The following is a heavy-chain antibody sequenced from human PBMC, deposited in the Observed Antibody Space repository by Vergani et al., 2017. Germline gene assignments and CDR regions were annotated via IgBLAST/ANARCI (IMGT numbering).Heavy chain of an antibody. V-gene: IGHV3-48*01. D-gene: IGHD3-10*01. Sequence: EVQLVESGGGLAQPGGSLRLSCIVSGFTLSSYSMNWVRQAPGKGLEWIAYLSTSGNIIYYSDSVRGRFTISRDTAKNSVFLRMNSLAADDSGVYYCARDLSGLPWDWGQGTLVSVSS. CDR2: LSTSGNII. CDR3: ARDLSGLPWD. J-gene: IGHJ4*02. CDR1: GFTLSSYS.